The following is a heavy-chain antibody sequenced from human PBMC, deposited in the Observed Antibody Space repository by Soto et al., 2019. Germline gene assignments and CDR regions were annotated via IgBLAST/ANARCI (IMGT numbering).Heavy chain of an antibody. CDR1: GYSFTSNA. CDR2: ISTYSGDP. CDR3: ARVWRSYLAPSGAAGFDP. D-gene: IGHD3-16*02. V-gene: IGHV1-18*04. Sequence: QVPLVQSGAEVKKPGASVKVACKASGYSFTSNAITWVRQAPGQGLEWMGWISTYSGDPNYAQKFQGRVTMTTDTSTNTAYMELRSLRSDDTAVYYCARVWRSYLAPSGAAGFDPWGQGTLVSVSS. J-gene: IGHJ5*02.